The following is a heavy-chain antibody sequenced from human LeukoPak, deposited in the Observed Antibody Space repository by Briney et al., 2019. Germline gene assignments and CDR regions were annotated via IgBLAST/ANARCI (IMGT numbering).Heavy chain of an antibody. CDR3: ARAGRGLRYFDWLTYDY. D-gene: IGHD3-9*01. CDR2: INSDGSST. CDR1: GFTFNTYS. Sequence: GGSLRLSCAASGFTFNTYSMNWARQAPGKGLVWVSHINSDGSSTTYADSVKGRFTISRDNAKNTLYLQMNSLRAEDTAVYYCARAGRGLRYFDWLTYDYWGQGTLVTVSS. V-gene: IGHV3-74*01. J-gene: IGHJ4*02.